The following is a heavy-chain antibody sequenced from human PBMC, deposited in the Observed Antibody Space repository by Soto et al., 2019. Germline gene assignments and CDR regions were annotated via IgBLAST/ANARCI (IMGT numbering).Heavy chain of an antibody. D-gene: IGHD6-13*01. CDR3: ASRDSSSWSDYYYYYGMDV. CDR2: IYYSGST. Sequence: PSETLSLTCTVSGGSISSSSYYRGWIRQPPGKGLEWIGSIYYSGSTYYNPSLKSRVTISVDTSKNQFSLKLSSVTAADTAVYYCASRDSSSWSDYYYYYGMDVWGQGTTVTVSS. V-gene: IGHV4-39*01. CDR1: GGSISSSSYY. J-gene: IGHJ6*02.